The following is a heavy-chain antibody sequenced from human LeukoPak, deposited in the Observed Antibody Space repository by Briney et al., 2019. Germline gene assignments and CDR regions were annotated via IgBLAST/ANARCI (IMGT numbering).Heavy chain of an antibody. CDR2: IRYDGSDK. V-gene: IGHV3-30*02. CDR1: GFIFSNYG. Sequence: PGGSLRLSCAASGFIFSNYGMYWVRQAPGKGLEWVASIRYDGSDKYYGDSVKGRFTISRDNSKNTLYLQMNSLRAEDTAVYYCAKGGAVAVFDYWGQGTLVTVSS. D-gene: IGHD6-19*01. CDR3: AKGGAVAVFDY. J-gene: IGHJ4*02.